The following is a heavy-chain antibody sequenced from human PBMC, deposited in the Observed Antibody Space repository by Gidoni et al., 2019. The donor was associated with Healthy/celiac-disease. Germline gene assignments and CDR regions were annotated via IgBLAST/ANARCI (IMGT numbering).Heavy chain of an antibody. V-gene: IGHV3-48*03. Sequence: EVQLVESGGGLVQPGGSLRLSCAASGFTFSSYEMNWVRQAPGKGLEWVSYISSSGSTIYYADSVKGRFTISRDNAKNSLYLQMNSLRAEDTAVYYCARAFLPAATDYYYGMDVWGQGTTVTVSS. J-gene: IGHJ6*02. D-gene: IGHD2-2*01. CDR2: ISSSGSTI. CDR1: GFTFSSYE. CDR3: ARAFLPAATDYYYGMDV.